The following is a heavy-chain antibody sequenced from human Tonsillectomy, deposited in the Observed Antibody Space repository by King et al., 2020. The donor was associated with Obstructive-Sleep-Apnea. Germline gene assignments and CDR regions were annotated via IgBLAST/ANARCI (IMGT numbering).Heavy chain of an antibody. V-gene: IGHV3-15*01. Sequence: VQLVESGGGLVKPGGSLILSCAASGFTFSSAWMSWVRQAPGKGLEWVGVIKSKTAGGTADYAAPVKGRFSISRDESKNTLHLQMNSLKTDDTGIYYCTPWDYSAFRIWGQGTMVTVSS. CDR1: GFTFSSAW. CDR3: TPWDYSAFRI. CDR2: IKSKTAGGTA. J-gene: IGHJ3*02. D-gene: IGHD1-26*01.